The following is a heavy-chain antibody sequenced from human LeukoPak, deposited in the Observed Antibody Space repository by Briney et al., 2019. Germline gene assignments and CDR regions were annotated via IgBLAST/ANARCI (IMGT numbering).Heavy chain of an antibody. CDR3: ARDEVHAYYYDSSGYYIDY. D-gene: IGHD3-22*01. CDR2: INPSGGST. Sequence: ASVKVSCKASGYTFTGYYMHWVRQAPGQGLEWMGIINPSGGSTSYAQKFQGRVTMTRDTSTSTVYMELSSLRSEDTAVYYCARDEVHAYYYDSSGYYIDYWGQGTLVTVSS. J-gene: IGHJ4*02. CDR1: GYTFTGYY. V-gene: IGHV1-46*01.